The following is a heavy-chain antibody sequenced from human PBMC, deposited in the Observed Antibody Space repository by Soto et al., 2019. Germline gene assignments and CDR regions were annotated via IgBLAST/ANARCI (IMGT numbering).Heavy chain of an antibody. J-gene: IGHJ1*01. V-gene: IGHV3-30*18. Sequence: QVQLVESGGGVVQPGRSLRLSCAASGFTFSSYGMHWVRQAPGKGLEWVAVISYDGSNKYYADSVKGRFTISRDNSKNALYLQMNSLRAEDTAVYYCAKDRASRYFQHWGQGTLVTVSS. CDR2: ISYDGSNK. CDR3: AKDRASRYFQH. CDR1: GFTFSSYG. D-gene: IGHD3-10*01.